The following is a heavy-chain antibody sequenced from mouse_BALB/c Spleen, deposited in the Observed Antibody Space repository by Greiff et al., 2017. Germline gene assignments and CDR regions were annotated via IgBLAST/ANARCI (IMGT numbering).Heavy chain of an antibody. CDR1: GFSLTSYG. CDR3: ARAYYGNYDYYYAMDY. J-gene: IGHJ4*01. D-gene: IGHD2-10*01. Sequence: VKLVESGPGLVAPSQSLSITCTVSGFSLTSYGVHWVRQPPGKGLEWLGVIWAGGSTNYNSALMSRLSISKDNSKSQVFLKMNSLQTDDTAMYYCARAYYGNYDYYYAMDYWGQGTSVTVSS. V-gene: IGHV2-9*02. CDR2: IWAGGST.